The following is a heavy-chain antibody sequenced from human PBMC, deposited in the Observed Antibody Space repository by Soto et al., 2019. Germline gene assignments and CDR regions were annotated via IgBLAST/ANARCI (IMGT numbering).Heavy chain of an antibody. V-gene: IGHV4-61*01. D-gene: IGHD7-27*01. Sequence: SETLSLTCTVSGGSVSSGSYYWSWIRQPPGKGLEWIGYIYYSGNTNYNPSLKSRVTISVDTSKNQFSLKLSSVTAADTAVYYCARSTGDIYFDYWGQGTLVTVSS. CDR3: ARSTGDIYFDY. CDR1: GGSVSSGSYY. CDR2: IYYSGNT. J-gene: IGHJ4*02.